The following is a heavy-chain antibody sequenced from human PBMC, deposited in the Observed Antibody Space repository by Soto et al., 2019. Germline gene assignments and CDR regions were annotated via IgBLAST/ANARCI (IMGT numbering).Heavy chain of an antibody. CDR1: GFTFSSYA. CDR2: ISSNGGST. Sequence: PGGSLRLSCAASGFTFSSYAMHWVRQAPGKGLEYVSAISSNGGSTYYADSVKGRFTISRDNSKNTLYLQMGSLRAEDMAVYYCAREARSGPFDYWGQGTLVTVSS. V-gene: IGHV3-64*02. D-gene: IGHD1-26*01. J-gene: IGHJ4*02. CDR3: AREARSGPFDY.